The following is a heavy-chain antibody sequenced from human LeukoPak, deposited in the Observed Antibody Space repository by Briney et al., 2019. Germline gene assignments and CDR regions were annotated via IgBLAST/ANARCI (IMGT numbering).Heavy chain of an antibody. J-gene: IGHJ4*02. Sequence: VGSLRLSCAASGFTFSSYAMSWVRQAPGKGLEWVSAISGSGGSTYYADSVKGRFTISRDNSKNTLYLQMNSLRAEDTAVYYCAKDLYTAMVRALFDYWGQGTLVTVSS. V-gene: IGHV3-23*01. D-gene: IGHD5-18*01. CDR2: ISGSGGST. CDR3: AKDLYTAMVRALFDY. CDR1: GFTFSSYA.